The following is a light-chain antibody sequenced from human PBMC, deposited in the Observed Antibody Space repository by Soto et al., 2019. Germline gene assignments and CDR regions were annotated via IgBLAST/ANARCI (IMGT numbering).Light chain of an antibody. J-gene: IGKJ1*01. V-gene: IGKV4-1*01. CDR2: WAP. Sequence: DIVMTQSPDSLAVSLGERATINCKSSQSVLYSPNNKNYLAWYQQKPGQPPKLLVYWAPTRESGVPDRFSGNRSETDFTHPINSLQAEDVAVYCWQQYTNAPQAFRQWTKVEIK. CDR1: QSVLYSPNNKNY. CDR3: QQYTNAPQA.